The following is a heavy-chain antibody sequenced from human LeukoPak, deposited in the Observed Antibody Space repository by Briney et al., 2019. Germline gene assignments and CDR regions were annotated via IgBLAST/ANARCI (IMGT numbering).Heavy chain of an antibody. V-gene: IGHV1-69*13. J-gene: IGHJ6*03. CDR3: ARDLTHMDV. CDR1: GYTFTSYD. Sequence: GASVKVSCKASGYTFTSYDINWVRQAPGQGLEWMGGITPIFGTASYAQKLQGRVTITADESTSTAYMELSSLRSEDTAVYYCARDLTHMDVWGKGTTVTVSS. CDR2: ITPIFGTA.